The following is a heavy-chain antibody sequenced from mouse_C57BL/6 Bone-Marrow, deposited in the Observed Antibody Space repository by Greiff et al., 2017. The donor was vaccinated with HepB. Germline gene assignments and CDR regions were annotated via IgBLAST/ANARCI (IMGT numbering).Heavy chain of an antibody. CDR1: GYTFTSYT. D-gene: IGHD1-1*01. CDR3: ARCTTVVATKWYFDV. Sequence: QVQLQQSGAELARPGASVKMSCKASGYTFTSYTMHWVKQRPGQGLEWIGYINPSSGYTKYNQKFKDKATLTADKSSSTAYMQLSSLTSEDSAVYYCARCTTVVATKWYFDVWGTGTTVTVSS. CDR2: INPSSGYT. J-gene: IGHJ1*03. V-gene: IGHV1-4*01.